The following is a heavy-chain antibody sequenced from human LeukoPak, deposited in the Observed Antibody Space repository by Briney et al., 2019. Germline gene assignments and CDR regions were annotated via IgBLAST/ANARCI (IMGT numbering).Heavy chain of an antibody. J-gene: IGHJ4*02. Sequence: GGSLRLSCAASGFTFSSYEMNWVRQAPGKGLEWVSNISDSGCIIYYADSVKGRFTVSRDNARKSLYLQMNSLRAEDTAVYYCARGGGAAAGTRIDYWGQGTLVTVSS. D-gene: IGHD6-13*01. CDR3: ARGGGAAAGTRIDY. V-gene: IGHV3-48*03. CDR1: GFTFSSYE. CDR2: ISDSGCII.